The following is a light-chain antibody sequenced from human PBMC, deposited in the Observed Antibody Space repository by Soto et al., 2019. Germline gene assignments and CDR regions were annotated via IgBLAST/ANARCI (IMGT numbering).Light chain of an antibody. J-gene: IGLJ3*02. Sequence: QSVLTQPPSVSGAPGQRVTISCTGSSSNIGAGYDVHWYQQLPGTAPKLLIYGNSNRPSGVPDRFSGSKSGTSASLTVSGLQAGDEADYYCSSFAANDNVVFGGGTKLTVL. CDR1: SSNIGAGYD. CDR2: GNS. V-gene: IGLV1-40*01. CDR3: SSFAANDNVV.